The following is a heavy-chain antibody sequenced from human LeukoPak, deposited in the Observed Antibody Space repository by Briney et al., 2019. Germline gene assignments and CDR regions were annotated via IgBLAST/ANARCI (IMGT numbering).Heavy chain of an antibody. CDR3: ARGTQGLYSSSSGRSRFDP. D-gene: IGHD6-13*01. J-gene: IGHJ5*02. Sequence: SGGSLRLSCAASGFTFSDYYMSWIRQAPGKGLEWATYISSSGSTIYYADSVKGQFTISRDNAKNSLYLQMNSLRAEDTAVYYCARGTQGLYSSSSGRSRFDPWGQGTLVTVSS. CDR2: ISSSGSTI. V-gene: IGHV3-11*04. CDR1: GFTFSDYY.